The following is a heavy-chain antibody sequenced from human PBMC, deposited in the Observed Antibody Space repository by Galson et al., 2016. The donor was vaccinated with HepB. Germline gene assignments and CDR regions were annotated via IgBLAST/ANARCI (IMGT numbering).Heavy chain of an antibody. J-gene: IGHJ3*02. V-gene: IGHV1-46*01. Sequence: SVKVSCKASGYIFTNYYMTWVRQAPRQGLEFMGTINPDESSTTYAQDFQGRVTMTRDTSTSTVYMELSSLRSEDTAMYYCAMHYNSRGFSDSVYAFDTWGQGTLVTVSA. CDR1: GYIFTNYY. D-gene: IGHD3-22*01. CDR2: INPDESST. CDR3: AMHYNSRGFSDSVYAFDT.